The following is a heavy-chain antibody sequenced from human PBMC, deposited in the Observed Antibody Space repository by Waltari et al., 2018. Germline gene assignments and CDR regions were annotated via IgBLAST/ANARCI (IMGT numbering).Heavy chain of an antibody. D-gene: IGHD2-15*01. CDR1: GFTFSSYG. CDR2: IWYDGSNK. CDR3: AKGIIKGSSYYYYYMDV. Sequence: QVQLVEHGGGVVQPGRSLRLSCAAYGFTFSSYGMHWVRQAPGQGLEWVAVIWYDGSNKYYADSVKGRFTISRDNSKNTLYLQMNSLRAEDTAMYYCAKGIIKGSSYYYYYMDVWGKGTTVTVSS. V-gene: IGHV3-33*06. J-gene: IGHJ6*03.